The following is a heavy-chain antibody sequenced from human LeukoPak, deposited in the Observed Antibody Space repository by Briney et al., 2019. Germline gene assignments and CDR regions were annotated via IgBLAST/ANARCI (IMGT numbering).Heavy chain of an antibody. CDR1: GYTFTSYG. Sequence: ASVKVSCKASGYTFTSYGISWVRQAPGQGLEWMGWISAYNGNTNYAQKLQGRVTMTTDTSTSIAYMELRSLRSDDTAVYYCARDWLGGNYDILTGYQYYYGMDVWGQGTTVTVSS. D-gene: IGHD3-9*01. CDR2: ISAYNGNT. V-gene: IGHV1-18*01. CDR3: ARDWLGGNYDILTGYQYYYGMDV. J-gene: IGHJ6*02.